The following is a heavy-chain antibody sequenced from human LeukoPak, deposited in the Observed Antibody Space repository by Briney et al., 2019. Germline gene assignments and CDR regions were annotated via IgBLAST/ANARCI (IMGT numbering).Heavy chain of an antibody. V-gene: IGHV3-74*01. CDR2: INSDGSST. J-gene: IGHJ4*02. CDR3: AKDKGPVTADRPRFDY. CDR1: GFTFSTYW. Sequence: HPGGSLRLSCAASGFTFSTYWMHWVRQAPGKGLVRVSRINSDGSSTIYADSVKGRFTISRDNAKNTLYLQMNSLRAEDTAIYYCAKDKGPVTADRPRFDYWGQGTLVTVSS. D-gene: IGHD4-17*01.